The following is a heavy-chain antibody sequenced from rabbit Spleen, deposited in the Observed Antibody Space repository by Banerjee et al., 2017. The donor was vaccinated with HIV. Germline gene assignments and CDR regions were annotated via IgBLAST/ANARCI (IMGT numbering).Heavy chain of an antibody. Sequence: QEQLVESGGGLIQPGGSLKLSCKASGFDFSAYGVSWVRQAPGKGLEWIGYIDPLFGNTYYATWVNGRSTISRHNAQNTVDLQMNSLTAADTATYFCARDRADIGGDYGPYYFDLWGPGTLVTVS. D-gene: IGHD2-1*01. J-gene: IGHJ4*01. V-gene: IGHV1S47*01. CDR2: IDPLFGNT. CDR3: ARDRADIGGDYGPYYFDL. CDR1: GFDFSAYG.